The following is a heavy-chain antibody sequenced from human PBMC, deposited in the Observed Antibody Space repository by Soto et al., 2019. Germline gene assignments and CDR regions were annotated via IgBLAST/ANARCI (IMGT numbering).Heavy chain of an antibody. CDR2: IIPILGIA. CDR1: GGTFSSYT. CDR3: ARDTCDYVWACDI. V-gene: IGHV1-69*08. D-gene: IGHD4-17*01. Sequence: QVQLVQSGAEVKKPGSSVKVSCKASGGTFSSYTISWVRQAPGQGLEWMGRIIPILGIANYAQKFQGRVTITADKSTSTAYMELRSLRSEDTAVYYCARDTCDYVWACDIGGQGPMVTVSS. J-gene: IGHJ3*02.